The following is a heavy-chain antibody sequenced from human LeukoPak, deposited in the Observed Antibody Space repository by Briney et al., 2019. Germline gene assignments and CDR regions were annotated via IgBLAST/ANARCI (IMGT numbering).Heavy chain of an antibody. CDR1: GFTFSSYS. D-gene: IGHD6-19*01. CDR3: ARGSGSGQTRYYYYYYYMDV. Sequence: GGSLRLSCAASGFTFSSYSMNWVRQAPGKGLEWVSYISSSGSTIYYADSVKGRFTISRDNAKNSLYLQMNSLRAEDTAVYYCARGSGSGQTRYYYYYYYMDVWGKGTTVTISS. CDR2: ISSSGSTI. V-gene: IGHV3-48*04. J-gene: IGHJ6*03.